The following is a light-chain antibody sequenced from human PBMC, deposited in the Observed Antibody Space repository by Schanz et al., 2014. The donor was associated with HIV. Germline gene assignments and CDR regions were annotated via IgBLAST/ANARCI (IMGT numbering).Light chain of an antibody. V-gene: IGKV1-5*03. J-gene: IGKJ2*01. CDR2: QAS. CDR3: QQSDTFLYT. Sequence: DIHMTQSPSTLSASVGDRVTLTCRASQSIRSWLAWYQQKPGGAPNLLIYQASTLETGVPSRFSASGSGTEFTLTISNLQPDDFATYYCQQSDTFLYTFGQGTKLEIK. CDR1: QSIRSW.